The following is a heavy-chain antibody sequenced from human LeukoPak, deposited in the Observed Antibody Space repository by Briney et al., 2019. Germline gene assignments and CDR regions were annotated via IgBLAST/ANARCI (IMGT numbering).Heavy chain of an antibody. CDR1: GITFSSYW. Sequence: GGSLRLSCAASGITFSSYWMSWVRQAPGKGLEWGANIKQDGSEKNYVDSVKGRFTISRDNAKNSLYLQMNSLRAEDTAMYYCASLDTAMVNGDYWGQGTLVTVSS. V-gene: IGHV3-7*01. CDR2: IKQDGSEK. CDR3: ASLDTAMVNGDY. J-gene: IGHJ4*02. D-gene: IGHD5-18*01.